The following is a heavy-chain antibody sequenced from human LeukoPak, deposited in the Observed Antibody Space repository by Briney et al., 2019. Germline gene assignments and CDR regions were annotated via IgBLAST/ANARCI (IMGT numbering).Heavy chain of an antibody. V-gene: IGHV3-48*03. D-gene: IGHD1-7*01. J-gene: IGHJ4*02. CDR3: ARGPRYNWNSNYFPFDY. Sequence: GGSLRLSCEDSGFTFRSYEMNWVRQAPGKGLEWIAYLSSSGSAISYADSVKGRFTISRDNAKNSLYLQMNSLRVEDTAVYYCARGPRYNWNSNYFPFDYWGQGTLVTVSS. CDR2: LSSSGSAI. CDR1: GFTFRSYE.